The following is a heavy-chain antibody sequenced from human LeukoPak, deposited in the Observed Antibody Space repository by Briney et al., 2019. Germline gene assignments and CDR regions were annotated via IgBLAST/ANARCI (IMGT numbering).Heavy chain of an antibody. D-gene: IGHD4-17*01. CDR2: INPNSGGT. CDR3: ARWSDYGDYYFDY. J-gene: IGHJ4*02. V-gene: IGHV1-2*02. CDR1: GYTFTDFY. Sequence: ASVKVSCKASGYTFTDFYIHWVRQAPGQGLEWMGWINPNSGGTNYAQKFQGRVTMTRDTSISTAYMELSRLRSDDTAVYYCARWSDYGDYYFDYWGQGTLVTVSS.